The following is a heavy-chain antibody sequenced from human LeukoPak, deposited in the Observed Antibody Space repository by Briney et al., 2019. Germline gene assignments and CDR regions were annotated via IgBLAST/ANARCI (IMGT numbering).Heavy chain of an antibody. CDR1: GYTFTGYY. J-gene: IGHJ4*02. CDR3: ARGPHCSSTRGSCFPPY. D-gene: IGHD2-2*01. Sequence: ASVKVSCKASGYTFTGYYMHWVRQAPGQGLEWMGWINPNSGGTSYAQKFQGRVTMTRDTSISTAYMELSRLRSDDTAVYYCARGPHCSSTRGSCFPPYWGQGTLVTVSS. CDR2: INPNSGGT. V-gene: IGHV1-2*02.